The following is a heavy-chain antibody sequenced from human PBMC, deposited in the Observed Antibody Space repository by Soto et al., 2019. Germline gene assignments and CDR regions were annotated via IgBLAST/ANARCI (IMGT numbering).Heavy chain of an antibody. D-gene: IGHD3-9*01. CDR2: ISSNGGST. J-gene: IGHJ4*02. V-gene: IGHV3-64*01. CDR1: GFTFSSYA. CDR3: ARDSHILTGYYIFDY. Sequence: EVQLVESGGGLVQPGGSLRLSCAASGFTFSSYAMHWVRQAPGKGLEYVSAISSNGGSTYYANSVKGRFTISRDNSKNTLYLQMGSLRAEDMAVYYCARDSHILTGYYIFDYWGQGTLVTVSS.